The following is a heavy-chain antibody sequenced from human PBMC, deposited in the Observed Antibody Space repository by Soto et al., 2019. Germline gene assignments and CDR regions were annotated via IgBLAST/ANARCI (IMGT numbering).Heavy chain of an antibody. Sequence: HPGGSLRLSCAASGFTFSSYGMHWVRQAPGKGLEWVAVISYDGSNKYYADSVKGRFTISRDNSKNTLYLQMNSLRAEDTAVYYCASTGVASYYDFWSGYYPQVDYYGMDVWGQGTTVTVSS. CDR3: ASTGVASYYDFWSGYYPQVDYYGMDV. J-gene: IGHJ6*02. V-gene: IGHV3-30*03. CDR1: GFTFSSYG. CDR2: ISYDGSNK. D-gene: IGHD3-3*01.